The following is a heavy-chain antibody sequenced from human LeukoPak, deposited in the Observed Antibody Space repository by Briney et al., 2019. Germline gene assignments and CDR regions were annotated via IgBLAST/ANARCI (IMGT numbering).Heavy chain of an antibody. D-gene: IGHD3-10*01. J-gene: IGHJ6*02. CDR2: IIPIFGTA. Sequence: SVKVSCKASGGTFSSYAISWVRQAPGQGLEWMGGIIPIFGTANYAQKFQGRVTITADESTSTAYMGLSSLRSEDTAVYYCASTMVRADYYYGMDVWGQGTTVTVSS. CDR3: ASTMVRADYYYGMDV. V-gene: IGHV1-69*13. CDR1: GGTFSSYA.